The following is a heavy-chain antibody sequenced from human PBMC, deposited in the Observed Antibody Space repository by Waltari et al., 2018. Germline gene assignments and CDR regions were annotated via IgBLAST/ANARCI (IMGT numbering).Heavy chain of an antibody. Sequence: QLQLQESGPGLVKPSGTLSLSCAVSGDSVTSTNWWSWVRQSPQRGREWIEQVLSTGEPNYSRSFASRVTMSLDASNNQFSLKVTSATAADTAVYYCARDRGRGLYLDAWGPGTLVTVSP. CDR3: ARDRGRGLYLDA. J-gene: IGHJ5*02. CDR2: VLSTGEP. D-gene: IGHD2-15*01. V-gene: IGHV4-4*02. CDR1: GDSVTSTNW.